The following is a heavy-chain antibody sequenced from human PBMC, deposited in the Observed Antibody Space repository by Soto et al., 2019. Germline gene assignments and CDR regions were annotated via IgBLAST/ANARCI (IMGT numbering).Heavy chain of an antibody. D-gene: IGHD6-13*01. CDR1: GFTFSSYG. CDR3: ARDSSSWYLPLYYYYGMDV. V-gene: IGHV3-33*01. CDR2: IWYDGSNK. Sequence: PGGSLRLSCAASGFTFSSYGMHWVRQAPGKGLEWVAVIWYDGSNKYYADSVKGRFTISRDNSKNTLYLQMNSLRAEDTAVYYCARDSSSWYLPLYYYYGMDVWGQGTTVTVSS. J-gene: IGHJ6*02.